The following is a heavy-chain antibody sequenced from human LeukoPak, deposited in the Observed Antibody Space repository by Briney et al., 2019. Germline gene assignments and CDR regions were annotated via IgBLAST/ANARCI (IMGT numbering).Heavy chain of an antibody. CDR2: IYYSGST. CDR3: ARGIGHRFFDY. CDR1: GGSISSYY. V-gene: IGHV4-59*01. D-gene: IGHD3-10*01. J-gene: IGHJ4*02. Sequence: SETLSLTCTVSGGSISSYYWSWIRQPPGKGLEWIGYIYYSGSTNYNPSLKSRVTISVDTSKNQFPLKLSSVTAADTAVYYCARGIGHRFFDYWGQGTLVTVSS.